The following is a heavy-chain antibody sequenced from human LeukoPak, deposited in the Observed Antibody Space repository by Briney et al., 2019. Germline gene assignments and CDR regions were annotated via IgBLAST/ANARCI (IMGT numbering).Heavy chain of an antibody. CDR3: AREGLRWGSGAFDI. D-gene: IGHD4-23*01. Sequence: SETLSLTCTVSGGSISSYYWGWIRQPPGKGLEWIGYIYYSGSTNYNPSLKSRVTISVDTSKNQFSLKLSSVTAADTAVYYCAREGLRWGSGAFDIWGQGTMVTVSS. CDR1: GGSISSYY. J-gene: IGHJ3*02. V-gene: IGHV4-59*01. CDR2: IYYSGST.